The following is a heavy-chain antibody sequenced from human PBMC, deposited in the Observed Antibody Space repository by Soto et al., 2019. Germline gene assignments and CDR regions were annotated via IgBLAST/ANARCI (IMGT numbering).Heavy chain of an antibody. CDR3: ARHVPFSLHQFDP. CDR2: IDPSDSYT. CDR1: GYRFTSYW. Sequence: GESLKXSCKGSGYRFTSYWISWVRQMPGKGLEWMGRIDPSDSYTNYSPPFQGHVTISADKSISTAYLQWSSLKASDTAMYYCARHVPFSLHQFDPWGQGTLVTVSS. J-gene: IGHJ5*02. D-gene: IGHD3-10*02. V-gene: IGHV5-10-1*01.